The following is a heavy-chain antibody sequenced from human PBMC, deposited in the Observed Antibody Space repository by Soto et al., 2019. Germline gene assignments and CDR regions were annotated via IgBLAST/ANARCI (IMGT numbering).Heavy chain of an antibody. CDR3: ARESEDLTSNFDY. Sequence: GGSLRLSCAGSGFAFTSFALHWVRQAPGKGLEWVSLISHDGDTQYYADSVKGRFTVSRDNAKNSVYLEMNSLSAEDTAVYYCARESEDLTSNFDYWGQGTLVTVSS. J-gene: IGHJ4*02. CDR1: GFAFTSFA. V-gene: IGHV3-30-3*01. CDR2: ISHDGDTQ.